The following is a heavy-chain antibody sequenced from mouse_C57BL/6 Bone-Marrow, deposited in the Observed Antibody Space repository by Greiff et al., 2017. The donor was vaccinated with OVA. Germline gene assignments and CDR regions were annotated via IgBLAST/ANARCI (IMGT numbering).Heavy chain of an antibody. V-gene: IGHV5-2*01. D-gene: IGHD4-1*01. J-gene: IGHJ1*03. Sequence: DVKLVESGGGLVQPGESLKLSCESNEYDFPPPDMSWVRKTPEKRLELVAAINSDGGSTYYPDTMERRFIISRDNTKKTLYLQMSSLRSEDTALYYCARHGTGYWYFDVWGTGTTVTVSS. CDR2: INSDGGST. CDR1: EYDFPPPD. CDR3: ARHGTGYWYFDV.